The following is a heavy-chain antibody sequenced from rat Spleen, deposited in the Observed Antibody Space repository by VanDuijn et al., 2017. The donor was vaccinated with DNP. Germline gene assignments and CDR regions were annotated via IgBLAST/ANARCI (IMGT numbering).Heavy chain of an antibody. CDR1: GFTFSHYG. D-gene: IGHD1-11*01. CDR3: TTVNYGGYY. J-gene: IGHJ2*01. Sequence: EVQLVESGGGPVQPGRSLKLSCAASGFTFSHYGMAWVRQTPTKGLEWVASIHTGGTTTYYRDSVRGRFTISRDNAKSTLYLQMDSLRSEDTATYYCTTVNYGGYYWGQGVMVTVSS. CDR2: IHTGGTTT. V-gene: IGHV5S13*01.